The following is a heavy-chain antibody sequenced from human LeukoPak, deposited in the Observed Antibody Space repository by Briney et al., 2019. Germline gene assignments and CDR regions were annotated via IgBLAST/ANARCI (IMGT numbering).Heavy chain of an antibody. Sequence: SETLSLTCTVSGGSISRYYWSWIRQPPRKGLEWIGYVFSSGSTTYNSSVKSRVTMSADTSKNQFSLKLNSATAADTAVYYCARKGWNDDYFEYWGQGTLVTVSS. D-gene: IGHD1-1*01. CDR1: GGSISRYY. CDR2: VFSSGST. CDR3: ARKGWNDDYFEY. J-gene: IGHJ4*02. V-gene: IGHV4-59*01.